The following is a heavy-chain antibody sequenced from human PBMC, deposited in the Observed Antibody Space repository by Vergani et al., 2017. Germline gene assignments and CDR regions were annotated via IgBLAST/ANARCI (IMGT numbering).Heavy chain of an antibody. CDR2: ISAYNGNT. J-gene: IGHJ4*02. V-gene: IGHV1-18*01. CDR3: ATEYCSSTSCYFDY. Sequence: QVQLVQSGAEVKKPGASVKVSCKASGYTFTSYGISWVRQAPGQGLEWMGWISAYNGNTNYAPKLQGRVTMTTCKSTSTAYMELRSLRTDDTAVYYCATEYCSSTSCYFDYWGQGTLVTVSS. D-gene: IGHD2-2*01. CDR1: GYTFTSYG.